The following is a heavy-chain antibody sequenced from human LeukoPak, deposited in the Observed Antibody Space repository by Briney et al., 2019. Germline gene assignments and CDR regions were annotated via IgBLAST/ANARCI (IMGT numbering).Heavy chain of an antibody. J-gene: IGHJ4*02. D-gene: IGHD1-1*01. V-gene: IGHV4-30-4*08. Sequence: SQTLSLTCTVSGASISIGFYYWSWIRQHPGKGLEWIGYIYYSGSTYYNPSLKSRVTISVDTSKNQFSLKLSSVTAPDTAVYYCARHEDRNWYFDHWGQGTLVTVSS. CDR1: GASISIGFYY. CDR2: IYYSGST. CDR3: ARHEDRNWYFDH.